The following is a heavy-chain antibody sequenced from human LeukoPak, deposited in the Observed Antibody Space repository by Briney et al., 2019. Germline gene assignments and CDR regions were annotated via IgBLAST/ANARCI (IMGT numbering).Heavy chain of an antibody. J-gene: IGHJ5*02. CDR2: ISSSGSTI. Sequence: PGGSLRLSCAASGFTFSSYEMNWVRQAPGKGLEWVSYISSSGSTIYYADSVKGRFTISRDNSKNTLYLQMNSLRAEDTAVYYCAKSGPCGSGSYRPFDPWGQGTLVTVSS. CDR1: GFTFSSYE. D-gene: IGHD3-10*01. CDR3: AKSGPCGSGSYRPFDP. V-gene: IGHV3-48*03.